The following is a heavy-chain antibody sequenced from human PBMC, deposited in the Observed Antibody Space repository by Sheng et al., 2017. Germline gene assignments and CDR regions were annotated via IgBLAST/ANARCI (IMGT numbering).Heavy chain of an antibody. CDR2: VNSDGSNT. Sequence: EVQLVESGGGLVQPGGSLRLSCVASGFTFSSYWIHWVRQAPGKGLMWVSRVNSDGSNTTYADSVKGRFSISRDNAEYTLWLHMNSLRAEDTAVYYCVREHVTMVRGDFHYYMDVWGKGTTVTVSS. J-gene: IGHJ6*03. V-gene: IGHV3-74*01. D-gene: IGHD3-10*01. CDR3: VREHVTMVRGDFHYYMDV. CDR1: GFTFSSYW.